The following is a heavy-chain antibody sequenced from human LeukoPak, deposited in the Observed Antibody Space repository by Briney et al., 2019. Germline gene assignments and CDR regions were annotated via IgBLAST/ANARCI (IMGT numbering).Heavy chain of an antibody. CDR2: VDPEDGET. V-gene: IGHV1-69-2*01. D-gene: IGHD2-15*01. J-gene: IGHJ4*02. Sequence: GASVKVSCKASGYTFTGYYMHWVRQAPGQGLEWMGLVDPEDGETIYAEKFQGRVTITADTSTDTAYMELSSLRSEDTAVYHCATVSGCSGGSCPPPVDYWGQGTLVTVSS. CDR1: GYTFTGYY. CDR3: ATVSGCSGGSCPPPVDY.